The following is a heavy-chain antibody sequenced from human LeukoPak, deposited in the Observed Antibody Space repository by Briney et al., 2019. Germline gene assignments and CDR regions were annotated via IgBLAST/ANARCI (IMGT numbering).Heavy chain of an antibody. D-gene: IGHD2-8*01. V-gene: IGHV4-4*07. J-gene: IGHJ4*02. CDR3: ARVDLYGTIDY. CDR2: IYTSGST. CDR1: GGSISSDY. Sequence: SETLSLTCTDPGGSISSDYGSWIRHPARKGLEWIGRIYTSGSTNYNPSLKSRVTMLVDTSKNQFSLKLSSVTAADTAVYYCARVDLYGTIDYWGQGTLVTVSS.